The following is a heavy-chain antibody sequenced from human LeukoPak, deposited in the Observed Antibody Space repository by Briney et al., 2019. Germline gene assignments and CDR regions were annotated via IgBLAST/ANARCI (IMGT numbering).Heavy chain of an antibody. D-gene: IGHD3-22*01. CDR3: AKASAMIVVVSKHFDY. CDR1: GFTFSSYA. CDR2: ISGSGGST. V-gene: IGHV3-23*01. Sequence: GGSLRLSCAASGFTFSSYAMSWVRQAPGKGLQWVSGISGSGGSTYYADSVKGRFNISRDNSKNTLYLQMNSLRAEDTAVYYCAKASAMIVVVSKHFDYWGQGTLVTVSS. J-gene: IGHJ4*02.